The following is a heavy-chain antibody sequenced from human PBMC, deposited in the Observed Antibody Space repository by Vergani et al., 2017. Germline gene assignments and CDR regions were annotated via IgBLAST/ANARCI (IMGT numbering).Heavy chain of an antibody. CDR2: ISSSSSYI. V-gene: IGHV3-21*01. J-gene: IGHJ4*02. CDR1: GFTFSSYS. Sequence: VQLVESGGGVVQPGRSLRLSCAASGFTFSSYSMHWVRQAPGKGLEWVSSISSSSSYIYYADSVKGRFTISRDNAKNSLYLQMNSLRAEDTAVYYCARKGREIYQPFDYWGQGTLVTVSS. D-gene: IGHD5-24*01. CDR3: ARKGREIYQPFDY.